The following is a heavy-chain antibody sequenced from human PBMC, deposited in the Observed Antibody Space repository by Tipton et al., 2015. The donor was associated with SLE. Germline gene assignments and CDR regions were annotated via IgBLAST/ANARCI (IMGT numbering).Heavy chain of an antibody. CDR1: GFTFSTYA. Sequence: SLRLSCAASGFTFSTYAMHWVRQAPGKGLEWVAFIRYDGSNKYYADSVKGRFTISRDNSKNTLYLQMNSLRAEDTAVYYCPLAARATVGASSFDFWGQGTLVTVSS. D-gene: IGHD4-11*01. J-gene: IGHJ3*01. V-gene: IGHV3-30*02. CDR3: PLAARATVGASSFDF. CDR2: IRYDGSNK.